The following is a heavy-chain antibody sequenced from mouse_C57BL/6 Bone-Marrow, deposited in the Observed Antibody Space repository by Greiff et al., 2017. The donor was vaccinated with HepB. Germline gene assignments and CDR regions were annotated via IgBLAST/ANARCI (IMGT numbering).Heavy chain of an antibody. V-gene: IGHV14-1*01. CDR1: GFNIKAYY. CDR2: IDPEDGDT. CDR3: KTDDGYYLYYLDY. J-gene: IGHJ2*01. D-gene: IGHD2-3*01. Sequence: VQLQQSGAELVRPGASVKLSCTASGFNIKAYYMHWVKQRPEQGLEWIGSIDPEDGDTEYAPKFQGKATMTADTSTNTAYRQLSSLTSEDTAVYYCKTDDGYYLYYLDYWGQGTTLTVSS.